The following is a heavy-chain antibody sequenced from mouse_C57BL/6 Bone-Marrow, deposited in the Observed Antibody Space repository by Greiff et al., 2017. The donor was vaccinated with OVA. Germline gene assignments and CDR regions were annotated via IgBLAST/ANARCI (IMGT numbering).Heavy chain of an antibody. J-gene: IGHJ4*01. Sequence: DVKLQESGGGLVQPGGSMKLSCAASGFTFSDAWMDWVRQSPEKGLEWVAEIRNKANNHATYYAESVKGRFTISRDDSKSSVYLQMNSLRAEDTGIYYGTRRVRSYGMMDYWGQGTSVTVSS. D-gene: IGHD1-1*02. CDR1: GFTFSDAW. CDR2: IRNKANNHAT. V-gene: IGHV6-6*01. CDR3: TRRVRSYGMMDY.